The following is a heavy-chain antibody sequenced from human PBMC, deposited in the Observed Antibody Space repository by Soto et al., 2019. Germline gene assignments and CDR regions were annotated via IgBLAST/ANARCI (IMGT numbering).Heavy chain of an antibody. CDR1: GFSLNNPMMG. V-gene: IGHV2-26*01. CDR3: ARRRGDILTIDP. Sequence: QVTLKESGPVLLKPTETLTLTCTVSGFSLNNPMMGVTWIRQPPGKALESLAHIFSSDEKSYSTSLKNRLTISQDTSKSQVVLTLTNVDPVDTATYFCARRRGDILTIDPWGQGTLVTVSS. D-gene: IGHD3-9*01. CDR2: IFSSDEK. J-gene: IGHJ5*02.